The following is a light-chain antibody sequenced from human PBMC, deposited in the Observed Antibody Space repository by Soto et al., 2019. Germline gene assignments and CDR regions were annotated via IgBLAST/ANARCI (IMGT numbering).Light chain of an antibody. V-gene: IGLV2-14*03. CDR2: RVI. CDR1: SSDIGRYDY. J-gene: IGLJ3*02. CDR3: GSYTSATTWV. Sequence: QSVLTQPASVSGSPGQSITISCTGTSSDIGRYDYVSWYQQFPGKAPKLMIYRVINRPSGVSDRFSGSKSGNSASLSISGLQPEDEDSYFCGSYTSATTWVFGGGTKLTVL.